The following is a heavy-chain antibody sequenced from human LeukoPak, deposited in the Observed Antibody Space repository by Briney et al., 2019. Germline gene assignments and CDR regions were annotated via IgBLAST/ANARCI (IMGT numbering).Heavy chain of an antibody. V-gene: IGHV3-30*02. CDR1: VFISTTYG. J-gene: IGHJ4*02. D-gene: IGHD6-19*01. CDR2: IRPDGSDK. Sequence: RGTLRLSSAPSVFISTTYGIHCVPQAPGKGLEWVAFIRPDGSDKYYAGSVKGRFTIYRDNSKNTLYLQMNSLRAEDTAVYYCGKHDSSSEYWGQGTLVTVCS. CDR3: GKHDSSSEY.